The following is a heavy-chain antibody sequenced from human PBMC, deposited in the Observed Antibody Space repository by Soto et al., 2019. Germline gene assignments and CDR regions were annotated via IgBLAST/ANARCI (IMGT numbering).Heavy chain of an antibody. J-gene: IGHJ1*01. CDR1: GYIFSNYG. D-gene: IGHD6-13*01. Sequence: ASVKFSCKASGYIFSNYGISWVRQAPGQGLEWMGWISTYNANTYYAQKFQGRVTMTTDTSTSTAYMELRSLRSDDTAVFYCARERDGSSWSSAESLQYWGQGTLVIVPQ. V-gene: IGHV1-18*01. CDR3: ARERDGSSWSSAESLQY. CDR2: ISTYNANT.